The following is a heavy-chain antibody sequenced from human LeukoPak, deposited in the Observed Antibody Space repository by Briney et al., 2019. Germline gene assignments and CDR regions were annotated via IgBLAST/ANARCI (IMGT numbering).Heavy chain of an antibody. V-gene: IGHV3-23*01. CDR2: ITTSDGNT. Sequence: GSLRLSCAASGFTFSSYSMNWVRQAPGKGLEWVSTITTSDGNTYYADSVKGRFTVSRDNSKNTLFLQMNSLRAEDTAVYYCAKDGGLWVSAHWGDSWGRGTLVTVSS. D-gene: IGHD7-27*01. J-gene: IGHJ4*02. CDR3: AKDGGLWVSAHWGDS. CDR1: GFTFSSYS.